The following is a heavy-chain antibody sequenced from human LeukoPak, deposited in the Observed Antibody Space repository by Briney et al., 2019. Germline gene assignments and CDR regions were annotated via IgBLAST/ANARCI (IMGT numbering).Heavy chain of an antibody. D-gene: IGHD1-26*01. J-gene: IGHJ4*02. V-gene: IGHV3-21*04. Sequence: GGSLRLSCAASGFTFSSYSMNWVRQAPGKGLEWVSSISSSSSYIYYADSVKGRFTISRDNAKNSLYLQMNSLRAEDTAVYYCAKDRLRWELLSNYFDYWGQGTLVTVSS. CDR1: GFTFSSYS. CDR2: ISSSSSYI. CDR3: AKDRLRWELLSNYFDY.